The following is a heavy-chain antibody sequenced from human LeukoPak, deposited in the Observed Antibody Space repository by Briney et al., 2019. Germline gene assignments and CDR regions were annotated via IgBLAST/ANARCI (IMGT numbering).Heavy chain of an antibody. CDR2: IYYSGST. CDR3: VVADGYIDAFDI. J-gene: IGHJ3*02. Sequence: SQTLSLTCTVSGGSISSGGYYWSWIRQHPGKGLEWIGYIYYSGSTYYNPSLKSRVTISVDTSKNQFPLKLSSVTATDTAVYYCVVADGYIDAFDIWGQGTMVTVSS. D-gene: IGHD5-24*01. CDR1: GGSISSGGYY. V-gene: IGHV4-31*03.